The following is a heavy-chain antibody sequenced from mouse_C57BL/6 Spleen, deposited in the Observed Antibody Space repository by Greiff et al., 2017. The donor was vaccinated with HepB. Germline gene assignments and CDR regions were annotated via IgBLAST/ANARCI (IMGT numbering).Heavy chain of an antibody. V-gene: IGHV1-64*01. J-gene: IGHJ1*03. CDR1: GYTFTSYW. Sequence: QVHVKQPGAELIKPGASVKLSCKASGYTFTSYWMHWVKQRPGQGLEWIGMIHPNSGSTNYNEKFKSKATLTVDKSSSTAYMQLSSLTSEDSAVYYCARSYDRYWYFDVWGTGTTVTVSS. CDR3: ARSYDRYWYFDV. CDR2: IHPNSGST. D-gene: IGHD2-3*01.